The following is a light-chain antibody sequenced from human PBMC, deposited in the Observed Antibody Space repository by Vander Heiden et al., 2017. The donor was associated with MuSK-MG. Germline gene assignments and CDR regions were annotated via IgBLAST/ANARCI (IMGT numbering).Light chain of an antibody. CDR1: QSVSSN. CDR3: QQYNNWPPLT. CDR2: GAS. Sequence: IVMTQSPATLSVSPGERATLSCRASQSVSSNLAWYQQKPGQAPRLLIYGASTRATGIPARFSGSGSGTEFTLTISSLQPEDFAVYYCQQYNNWPPLTFGQGTKLEIK. J-gene: IGKJ2*01. V-gene: IGKV3-15*01.